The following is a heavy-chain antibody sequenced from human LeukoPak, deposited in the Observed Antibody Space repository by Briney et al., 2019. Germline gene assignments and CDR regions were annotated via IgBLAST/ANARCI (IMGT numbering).Heavy chain of an antibody. J-gene: IGHJ5*02. D-gene: IGHD2-2*01. Sequence: PGGSLRLSCAASGFTFSSYGMHWVRQAPGQGLEWVAVISYDGSNKYYADSVKGRFTISRDNSKNTLYLQMNSLRAEDTAVYYCSSTSPYLDPWGQGTLVTVSS. V-gene: IGHV3-30*03. CDR1: GFTFSSYG. CDR3: SSTSPYLDP. CDR2: ISYDGSNK.